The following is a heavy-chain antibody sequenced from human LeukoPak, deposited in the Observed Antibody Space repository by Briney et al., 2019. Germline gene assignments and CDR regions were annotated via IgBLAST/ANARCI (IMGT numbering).Heavy chain of an antibody. CDR2: LSFDGAHK. V-gene: IGHV3-30*04. D-gene: IGHD3-16*01. CDR1: GFTFRHYA. CDR3: VRARAGGLDY. J-gene: IGHJ4*02. Sequence: GGSLRLSCAASGFTFRHYAVHWVRQAPGRGLEWVAVLSFDGAHKYYAESVKGRFTISKDNSNNTLFLQMDSRRLEDTALYYCVRARAGGLDYWGQGTLVTISS.